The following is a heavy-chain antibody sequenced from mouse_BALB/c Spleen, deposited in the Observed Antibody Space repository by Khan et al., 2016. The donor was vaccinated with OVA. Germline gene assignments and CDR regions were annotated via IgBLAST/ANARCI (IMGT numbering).Heavy chain of an antibody. CDR3: ARWFDGYSSLYAMDY. D-gene: IGHD2-3*01. V-gene: IGHV2-6*02. Sequence: VQLLETGPGLVAPSQSLSITCTVSGFSLTNYGVHWVRQPPGKGLEWLVVIWSDGSTNYNSVLKSRLSISKDNSKSQVFLKMNSLQTDDTAMYYCARWFDGYSSLYAMDYWGQGTSVTVSS. CDR2: IWSDGST. J-gene: IGHJ4*01. CDR1: GFSLTNYG.